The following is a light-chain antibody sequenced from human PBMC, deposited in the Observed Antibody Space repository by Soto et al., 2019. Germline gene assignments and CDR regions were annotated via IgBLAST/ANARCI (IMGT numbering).Light chain of an antibody. CDR2: GAS. Sequence: EIVLSLSAGTLSLSPGERATLSCRASQSVSSSYVAWYQQKPGQAPRLLIYGASSRATGIPDRFSGSGSGTDFTLTISRLEPEAFAVYYCQQYDSSPCTCGQGT. CDR1: QSVSSSY. J-gene: IGKJ1*01. V-gene: IGKV3-20*01. CDR3: QQYDSSPCT.